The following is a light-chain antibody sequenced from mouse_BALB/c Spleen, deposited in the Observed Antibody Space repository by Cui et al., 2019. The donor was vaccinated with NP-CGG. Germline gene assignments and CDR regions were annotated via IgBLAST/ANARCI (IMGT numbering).Light chain of an antibody. Sequence: QAVVTQESAPTTSPGKTVTLTCRSRTGAVTTSNYANGVQEKPDHLFTGLIGGTHNRAPGVPARFSGSLIGDKAALTITGAQTEDEAIYFCALWYSNHWVFGGGTKLTVL. CDR1: TGAVTTSNY. CDR3: ALWYSNHWV. J-gene: IGLJ1*01. CDR2: GTH. V-gene: IGLV1*01.